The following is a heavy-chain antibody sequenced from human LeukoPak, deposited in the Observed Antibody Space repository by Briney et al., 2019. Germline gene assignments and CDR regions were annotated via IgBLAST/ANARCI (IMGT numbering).Heavy chain of an antibody. D-gene: IGHD6-19*01. CDR3: ARGKQWLVPIDY. J-gene: IGHJ4*02. V-gene: IGHV3-30-3*01. CDR2: ISYDGSNK. Sequence: GRSLRLSCAASGFTFSSYAMHWVRQAPGQGLEWVAVISYDGSNKYYADSVKGRFTISRDNSKNTLYLQMNSLRAEDTAVYYCARGKQWLVPIDYWGQGTLVTVSS. CDR1: GFTFSSYA.